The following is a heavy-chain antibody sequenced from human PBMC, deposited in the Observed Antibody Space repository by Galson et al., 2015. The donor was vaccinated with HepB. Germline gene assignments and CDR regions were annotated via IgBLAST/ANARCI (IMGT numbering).Heavy chain of an antibody. D-gene: IGHD3-10*01. CDR3: ARGPRPRGPMVRGVDY. CDR2: IWYGGSNK. J-gene: IGHJ4*02. Sequence: SLRLSCAASGFTFSSYGMHWVRQAPGKGLEWVAVIWYGGSNKYYADSVKGRFTISRDNSKNTLYLQMNSLRAEDTAVYYCARGPRPRGPMVRGVDYWGQGTLVTVSS. V-gene: IGHV3-33*01. CDR1: GFTFSSYG.